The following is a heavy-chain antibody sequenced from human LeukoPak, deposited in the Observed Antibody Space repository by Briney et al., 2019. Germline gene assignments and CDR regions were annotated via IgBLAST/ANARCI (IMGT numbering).Heavy chain of an antibody. CDR2: INPNSGGT. CDR3: ARLSVGATRGFDY. CDR1: GYTFTAYY. Sequence: GASVKVSCKASGYTFTAYYMHWVRQAPGQGLEWMGWINPNSGGTNYAQKLQGRVTMTRDTSISTAYMELTRLTSDDTAVYYCARLSVGATRGFDYWGQGTLVTVSS. V-gene: IGHV1-2*02. D-gene: IGHD1-26*01. J-gene: IGHJ4*02.